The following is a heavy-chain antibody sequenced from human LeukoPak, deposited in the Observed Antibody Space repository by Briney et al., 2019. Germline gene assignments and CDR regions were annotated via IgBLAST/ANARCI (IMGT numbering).Heavy chain of an antibody. CDR2: IRQDGSEK. J-gene: IGHJ4*02. V-gene: IGHV3-7*01. CDR1: GFTFSSYW. D-gene: IGHD4-17*01. CDR3: ARVGDYGEALDY. Sequence: GGSLRLSCAASGFTFSSYWMSWVRQAPGKGLEWVANIRQDGSEKYYVDSVKGRFTISRDNAKNSLYLQMNSLRGEDTAVYYCARVGDYGEALDYWGQGTLVTVSS.